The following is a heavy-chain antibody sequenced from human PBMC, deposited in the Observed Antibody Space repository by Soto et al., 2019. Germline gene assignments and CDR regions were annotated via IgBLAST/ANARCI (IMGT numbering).Heavy chain of an antibody. V-gene: IGHV4-31*03. CDR2: IYYSGST. CDR3: ARVLNGYDYGDYHWFDP. J-gene: IGHJ5*02. D-gene: IGHD4-17*01. CDR1: GGSISSGGYY. Sequence: QVQLQESGPGLVKPSQTLSLTCTVSGGSISSGGYYWSWIRQHPGKGLEWIGYIYYSGSTYYNPSLKSRVTISVDTSKNPFSLKLSSVTAADTAVYYCARVLNGYDYGDYHWFDPWGQGTLVTVSS.